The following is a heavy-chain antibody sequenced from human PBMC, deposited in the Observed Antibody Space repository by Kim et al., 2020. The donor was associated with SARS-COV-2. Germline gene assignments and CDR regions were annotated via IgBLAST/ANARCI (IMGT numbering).Heavy chain of an antibody. V-gene: IGHV3-11*01. CDR1: GFTFSAYY. CDR2: ISSSGSTI. Sequence: LRLSCAASGFTFSAYYMSWIRQAPGKGLEWVSYISSSGSTIYYADSVKGRFTISRDNAKNSLYLQMNSLRAEDTAVYYCARDFLGGGSHNWFDPWGQGTLVTVSS. CDR3: ARDFLGGGSHNWFDP. J-gene: IGHJ5*02. D-gene: IGHD3-3*01.